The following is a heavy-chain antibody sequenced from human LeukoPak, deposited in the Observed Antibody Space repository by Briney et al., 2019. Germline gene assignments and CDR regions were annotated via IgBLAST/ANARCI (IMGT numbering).Heavy chain of an antibody. Sequence: GVSLRLSCAASGFTSTNYAMNWVRQAPGKGLEWVSTLIGSSGSTDYADSVKGRFTISRDTSKNTLFLQMNSLRAEDTAIYYCAKGAYDYIEMGYFDSWGQGTLVTVSS. CDR2: LIGSSGST. CDR1: GFTSTNYA. J-gene: IGHJ4*02. V-gene: IGHV3-23*01. CDR3: AKGAYDYIEMGYFDS. D-gene: IGHD5-12*01.